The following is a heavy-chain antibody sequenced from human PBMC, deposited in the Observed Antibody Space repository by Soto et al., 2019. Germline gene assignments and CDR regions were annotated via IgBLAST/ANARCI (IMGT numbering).Heavy chain of an antibody. CDR2: INHSGST. Sequence: QVQLQQWGAGLLKPSETLSLTCAVYGGSFSGYYWSWIRQPPGKGLEWIGEINHSGSTNYNPSLKSRVPISVDTSKNQFSLKLSSVTAADTAVYYCARSHPRVDYDYALKWFDPWGQGTLVTVSS. D-gene: IGHD3-16*01. CDR1: GGSFSGYY. J-gene: IGHJ5*02. V-gene: IGHV4-34*01. CDR3: ARSHPRVDYDYALKWFDP.